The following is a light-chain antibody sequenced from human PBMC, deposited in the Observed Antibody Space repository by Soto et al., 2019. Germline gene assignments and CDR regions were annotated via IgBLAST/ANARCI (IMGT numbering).Light chain of an antibody. CDR1: QSLVYSDGNTY. Sequence: DVVMTQSPLSLPVTLGQPASISCRSSQSLVYSDGNTYLNWFQQRPGQSPRRRIYQVSNRDSGVPDRFIGSGSGTDFTLQISRVEAEYVGVYYCMQGTHWPPAYTFGQGTKLEIK. CDR2: QVS. CDR3: MQGTHWPPAYT. J-gene: IGKJ2*01. V-gene: IGKV2-30*01.